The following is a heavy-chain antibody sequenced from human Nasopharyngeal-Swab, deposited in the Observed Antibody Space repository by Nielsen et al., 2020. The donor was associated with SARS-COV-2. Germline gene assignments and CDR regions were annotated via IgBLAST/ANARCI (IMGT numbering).Heavy chain of an antibody. CDR1: GFTFSNAW. D-gene: IGHD3-22*01. J-gene: IGHJ3*02. Sequence: GESLKISCAASGFTFSNAWMSWVRQAPGKGLEWVGRIKSKTDGGTTDYAAPVKGRFTISRDDSKNTLYLQMNSLKTEDTAAYYCTTGYYYDSSGYYDDAFDIWGQGTMVTVSS. CDR3: TTGYYYDSSGYYDDAFDI. V-gene: IGHV3-15*01. CDR2: IKSKTDGGTT.